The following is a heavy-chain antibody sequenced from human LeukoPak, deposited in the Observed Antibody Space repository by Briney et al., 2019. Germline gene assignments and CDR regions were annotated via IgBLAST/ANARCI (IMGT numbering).Heavy chain of an antibody. D-gene: IGHD3-16*01. J-gene: IGHJ4*02. CDR2: IHYSGTI. CDR1: GGSITNDY. V-gene: IGHV4-59*01. Sequence: SETLSLTRTVSGGSITNDYWNWIRQSSGKQLEWIGSIHYSGTINYSPSLKSRITISLDTSKNQFSLKLSSVTAADTAMYYCATSYDHGWLIGSWGQGTLVTVSS. CDR3: ATSYDHGWLIGS.